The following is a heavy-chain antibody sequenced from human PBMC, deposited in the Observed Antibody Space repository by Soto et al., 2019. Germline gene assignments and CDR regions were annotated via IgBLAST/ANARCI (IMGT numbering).Heavy chain of an antibody. CDR2: IYYSGST. J-gene: IGHJ4*02. D-gene: IGHD4-17*01. V-gene: IGHV4-59*01. CDR1: GGSISSYY. CDR3: ARKDGYGDYFDY. Sequence: KPSETLSLTCTVSGGSISSYYWSWIRQPPGKGLEWIGYIYYSGSTNYNPSLKSRVTISVDTSKNQFSLKLSSVTAADTAVYYCARKDGYGDYFDYWGQGTLVTVSS.